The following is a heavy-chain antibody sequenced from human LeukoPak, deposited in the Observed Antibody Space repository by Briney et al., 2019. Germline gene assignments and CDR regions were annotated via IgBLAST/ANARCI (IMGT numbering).Heavy chain of an antibody. CDR1: GGSISSSSYY. D-gene: IGHD1-26*01. V-gene: IGHV4-39*07. CDR2: IYYSGST. Sequence: PSETLSLTCTVSGGSISSSSYYWGWIRQPPGKGLEWIGSIYYSGSTYYNPSLKSRVTISVDTSKNQFSLKLSSVTAADTAVYYCARERYSGSYYPEIDYWGQGTLVTVSS. J-gene: IGHJ4*02. CDR3: ARERYSGSYYPEIDY.